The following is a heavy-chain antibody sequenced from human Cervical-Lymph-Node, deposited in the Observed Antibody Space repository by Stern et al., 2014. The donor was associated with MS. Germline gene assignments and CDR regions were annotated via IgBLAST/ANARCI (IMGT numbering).Heavy chain of an antibody. D-gene: IGHD6-6*01. V-gene: IGHV3-9*01. CDR1: GLNFDDYA. CDR2: IGWNSDNI. CDR3: AKDFGPQLGFYGMDV. J-gene: IGHJ6*02. Sequence: VQLVESGGGLVQPGRSLRLSCVASGLNFDDYAMHWVRQAPGKGLEWVSGIGWNSDNICYADSVKGRFTVSRDNAKSSLYLQMNSLRVEDTAFYYCAKDFGPQLGFYGMDVWGQGTTVTVSS.